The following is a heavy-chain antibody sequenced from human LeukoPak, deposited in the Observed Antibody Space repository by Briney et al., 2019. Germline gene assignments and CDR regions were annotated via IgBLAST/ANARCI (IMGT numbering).Heavy chain of an antibody. D-gene: IGHD2-2*01. V-gene: IGHV1-2*02. J-gene: IGHJ4*02. CDR3: ARAIVVVPAALY. CDR1: GYTFTDYY. Sequence: ASVKVSCKASGYTFTDYYIHWVRQAPGQGLEWMGYIYPKSGDTKYAQKFQGRVTMTRDTSISTAYMELSRLRSDDTAVYYCARAIVVVPAALYWGQGTLVTVSS. CDR2: IYPKSGDT.